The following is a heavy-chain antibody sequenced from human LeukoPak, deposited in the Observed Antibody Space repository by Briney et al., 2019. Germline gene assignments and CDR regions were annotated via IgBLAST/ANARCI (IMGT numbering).Heavy chain of an antibody. D-gene: IGHD6-25*01. CDR3: AREGGDPRWLDP. CDR1: GGSISSYY. J-gene: IGHJ5*02. CDR2: INTSGST. V-gene: IGHV4-4*07. Sequence: PSETLSLTCTVSGGSISSYYWTWIRQSAGKGLEWIGRINTSGSTNYNPSLSSRVTMSVNTSKNQFSLNLTSVTAADTAVYSCAREGGDPRWLDPWGQGTLVTVSS.